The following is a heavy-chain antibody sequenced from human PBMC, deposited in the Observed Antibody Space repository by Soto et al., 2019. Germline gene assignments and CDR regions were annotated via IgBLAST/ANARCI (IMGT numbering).Heavy chain of an antibody. D-gene: IGHD4-17*01. CDR3: ARDDTTGLLDF. Sequence: WTWIRQSPRKGLEWIGHVYHTGRTKYNPSLESRVTISLDMSKKQFSLQLTSVTAADTAVYYCARDDTTGLLDFWGLGTLVTVSS. V-gene: IGHV4-59*01. CDR2: VYHTGRT. J-gene: IGHJ4*02.